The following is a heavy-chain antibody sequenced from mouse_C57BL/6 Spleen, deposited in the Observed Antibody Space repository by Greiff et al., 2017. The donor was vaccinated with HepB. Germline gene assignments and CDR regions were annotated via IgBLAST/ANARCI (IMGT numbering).Heavy chain of an antibody. J-gene: IGHJ2*01. Sequence: VQLQQSGPELVKPGASVKISCKASGYAFSSSWMNWVKQRPGKGLEWIGRIYPGDGDNNYNGKFKGKATLTADKSSSTAYMQLSSLTSEDSAVYFCAIAGIYYDYEKGYFDYWGQGTTLTVSS. CDR3: AIAGIYYDYEKGYFDY. V-gene: IGHV1-82*01. CDR2: IYPGDGDN. CDR1: GYAFSSSW. D-gene: IGHD2-4*01.